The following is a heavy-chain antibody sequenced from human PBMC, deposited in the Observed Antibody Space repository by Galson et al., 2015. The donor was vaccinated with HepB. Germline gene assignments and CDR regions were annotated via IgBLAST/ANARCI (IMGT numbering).Heavy chain of an antibody. Sequence: LRLSCAASGFRFNIYDMSWVRQAPGTGREWGSGLTNSGGRRYYAEPGKGRFTISRDNSKNTVFLHMSSLRAEDTAIYYGAKGAYMSSYSFYGMDAWGQGTTVIVSS. J-gene: IGHJ6*02. D-gene: IGHD6-6*01. V-gene: IGHV3-23*01. CDR2: LTNSGGRR. CDR1: GFRFNIYD. CDR3: AKGAYMSSYSFYGMDA.